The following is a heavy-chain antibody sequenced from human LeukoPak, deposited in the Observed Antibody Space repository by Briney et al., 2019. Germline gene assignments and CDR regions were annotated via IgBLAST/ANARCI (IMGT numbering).Heavy chain of an antibody. J-gene: IGHJ6*03. CDR1: GFTASSDY. D-gene: IGHD3-10*01. CDR3: ASGSGSYRTPYYYMDV. CDR2: IYSGGTT. Sequence: GGSLRLSRVAAGFTASSDYMSWVRQAPGKGLEWVSVIYSGGTTYYADSVKGRFTISRDNSKSTLYLQMNSLRAEDTAVYYCASGSGSYRTPYYYMDVWGTGTTVTVSS. V-gene: IGHV3-53*01.